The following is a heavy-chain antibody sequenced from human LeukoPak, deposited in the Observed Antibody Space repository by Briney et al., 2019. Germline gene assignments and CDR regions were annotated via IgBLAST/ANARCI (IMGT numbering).Heavy chain of an antibody. D-gene: IGHD5-12*01. CDR1: GGTFSSYA. J-gene: IGHJ4*02. V-gene: IGHV1-69*13. CDR2: IIPIFGTA. Sequence: GASVKVSCKASGGTFSSYAISWVRQAPGQGLEWMGGIIPIFGTANYAQKFQGRVTITADESTSTAYMELSSLRSDDTAVCYCARDIRYGGYPNAQAAYWGQGTLVTVSS. CDR3: ARDIRYGGYPNAQAAY.